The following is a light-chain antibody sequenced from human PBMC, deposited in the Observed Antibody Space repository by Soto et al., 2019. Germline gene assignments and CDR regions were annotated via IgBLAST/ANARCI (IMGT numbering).Light chain of an antibody. CDR3: QQYDNLPLT. J-gene: IGKJ3*01. Sequence: DIQMTQSPSSLSASVGDRVTITCQASQDISNYLNWYQPKPGKAPKLLIYDASNLETGVPSRFSGSGSGTDFTFTIRSLQPEDIATYYCQQYDNLPLTFGPGTKVDIK. CDR1: QDISNY. V-gene: IGKV1-33*01. CDR2: DAS.